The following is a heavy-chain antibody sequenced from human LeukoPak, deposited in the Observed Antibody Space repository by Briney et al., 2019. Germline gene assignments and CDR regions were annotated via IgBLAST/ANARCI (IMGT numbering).Heavy chain of an antibody. CDR2: ITTSDGNT. D-gene: IGHD7-27*01. CDR3: AKDGGLWVSAHWGDS. J-gene: IGHJ4*02. V-gene: IGHV3-23*01. Sequence: GGSLRLSCAASGFTFSSYAMSWVRQAPGKGLEWVSTITTSDGNTYYADSVKGRFTVSRDNSKNTLFLQMNSLRAEDTAVYYCAKDGGLWVSAHWGDSWGRGTLVTVSS. CDR1: GFTFSSYA.